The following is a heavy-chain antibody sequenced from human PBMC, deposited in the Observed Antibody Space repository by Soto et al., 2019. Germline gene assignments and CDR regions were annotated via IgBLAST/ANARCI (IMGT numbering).Heavy chain of an antibody. CDR3: VRVTMVRGTNFDY. CDR1: GYSFTSYW. D-gene: IGHD3-10*01. V-gene: IGHV5-51*01. Sequence: GESLKISCKGSGYSFTSYWIGWVRQMPGKGLEWMGIIYPGDSDTRYSPSFQGQVTISADKSISTAYLQWSSLKASDTAMYYCVRVTMVRGTNFDYWGQATLVSVS. J-gene: IGHJ4*02. CDR2: IYPGDSDT.